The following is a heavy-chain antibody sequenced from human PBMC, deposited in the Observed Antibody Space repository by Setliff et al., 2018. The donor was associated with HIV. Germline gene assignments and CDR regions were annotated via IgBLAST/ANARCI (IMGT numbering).Heavy chain of an antibody. CDR2: INHKGVT. CDR1: GGAFNGYY. D-gene: IGHD2-21*01. V-gene: IGHV4-34*01. Sequence: PSETLSLTCAVDGGAFNGYYWTWIRQSPGRGLEWIGEINHKGVTNYSPSLRRRATISAETSKNQFSLRLSSVTAADTALYFCTRAQIAAPRPFDYWGQGTLVTVSS. J-gene: IGHJ4*02. CDR3: TRAQIAAPRPFDY.